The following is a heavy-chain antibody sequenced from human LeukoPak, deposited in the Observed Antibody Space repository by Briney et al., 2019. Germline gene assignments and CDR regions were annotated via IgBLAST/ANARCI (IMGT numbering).Heavy chain of an antibody. CDR2: IIPIFGTA. Sequence: SVKVSCKASGGTFSSYAISWVRQAPGQGLEWMGGIIPIFGTANYAQKFQGRVTITADESTSTAYMELSSLRSEDTAVYYCARDRRGDNKNWSDPWGQGTLVTVSS. J-gene: IGHJ5*02. V-gene: IGHV1-69*13. CDR3: ARDRRGDNKNWSDP. D-gene: IGHD2/OR15-2a*01. CDR1: GGTFSSYA.